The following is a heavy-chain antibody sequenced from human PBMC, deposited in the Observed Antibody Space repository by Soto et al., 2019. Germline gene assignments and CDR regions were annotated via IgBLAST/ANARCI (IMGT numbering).Heavy chain of an antibody. CDR3: ARQWGEYQLLYPSFPNYYYYYMDV. V-gene: IGHV3-23*01. D-gene: IGHD2-2*02. CDR1: GFTFSSYA. CDR2: ISGSGGST. Sequence: GGSLRLSCAASGFTFSSYAMSWVRQAPGKGLEWVSAISGSGGSTYYADSVKGRFTISRDNSKNTLYLQMNSLRAEDTAVYYCARQWGEYQLLYPSFPNYYYYYMDVWGKGTTVTVSS. J-gene: IGHJ6*03.